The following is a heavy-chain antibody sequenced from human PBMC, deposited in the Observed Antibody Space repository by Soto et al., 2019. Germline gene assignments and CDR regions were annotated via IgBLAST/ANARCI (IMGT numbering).Heavy chain of an antibody. CDR2: IYYSGST. Sequence: PSETLSLTCTVSGGSVSSGSYYWSWIRQPPGKGLEWIGYIYYSGSTNYNPSLKSRVTISVDTSKNQFSLKLSSVTAADTAVYYCARDNPLVVVAAGPYYYYYGMDVWGQGPTVTVSS. D-gene: IGHD2-15*01. V-gene: IGHV4-61*01. J-gene: IGHJ6*02. CDR1: GGSVSSGSYY. CDR3: ARDNPLVVVAAGPYYYYYGMDV.